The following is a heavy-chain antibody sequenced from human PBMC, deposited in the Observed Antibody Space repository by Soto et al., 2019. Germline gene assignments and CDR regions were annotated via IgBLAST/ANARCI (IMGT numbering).Heavy chain of an antibody. V-gene: IGHV3-53*02. J-gene: IGHJ4*02. CDR3: AILSD. CDR2: IYSDGTT. CDR1: GFTVSSNY. Sequence: EVQLVETGGGLIQPGGSLRLSCAASGFTVSSNYMNWVRQAPGKGLEWFSIIYSDGTTSYADSVKGRFTISRDNFKNTLHLQMNSLRAEDTAVYYCAILSDWGQGTLVTVSS. D-gene: IGHD3-3*01.